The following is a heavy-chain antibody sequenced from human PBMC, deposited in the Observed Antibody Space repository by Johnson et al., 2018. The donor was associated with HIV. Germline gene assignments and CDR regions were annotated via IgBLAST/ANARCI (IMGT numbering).Heavy chain of an antibody. Sequence: VQLVESGGGLVQPGGSLRLSCAASGFTVSSNYMSWVRQAPGKGLEWVSVIYSGGSTYYADSVKGRFTISRDNSKNTLYLQMHSLRAEDTAAYYCVTLVVAPPFDIWGQGTMVTVSS. CDR1: GFTVSSNY. CDR3: VTLVVAPPFDI. CDR2: IYSGGST. J-gene: IGHJ3*02. V-gene: IGHV3-66*01. D-gene: IGHD2-15*01.